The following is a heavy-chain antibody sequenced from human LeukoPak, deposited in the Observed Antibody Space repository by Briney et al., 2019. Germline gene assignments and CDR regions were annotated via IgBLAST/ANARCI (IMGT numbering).Heavy chain of an antibody. CDR1: GGSISSYY. J-gene: IGHJ2*01. Sequence: PSETLSLTCTVSGGSISSYYWSWIRQPPGKGLEWIGYIYYSGSTNYNPSLKSRVTISVDTSKNQFSLKLSSVTAADTAVYYCARVLSGWYTIGNWYFDLWGRGTLVTVSS. CDR3: ARVLSGWYTIGNWYFDL. CDR2: IYYSGST. V-gene: IGHV4-59*01. D-gene: IGHD6-19*01.